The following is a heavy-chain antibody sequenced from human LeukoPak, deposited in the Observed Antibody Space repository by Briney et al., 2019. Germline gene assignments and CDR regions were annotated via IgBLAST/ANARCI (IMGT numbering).Heavy chain of an antibody. CDR1: GGSFSSYY. V-gene: IGHV4-59*01. CDR3: ARDNWNYGSSMDV. CDR2: IYYSGST. Sequence: SETLSLTCAVYGGSFSSYYWSWIRQPPGKGLEWIGYIYYSGSTNYNPSLKSRVTISVDTSTNQFSLKLSSVTAADTAVYYCARDNWNYGSSMDVWGQGTTVTVSS. J-gene: IGHJ6*02. D-gene: IGHD1-7*01.